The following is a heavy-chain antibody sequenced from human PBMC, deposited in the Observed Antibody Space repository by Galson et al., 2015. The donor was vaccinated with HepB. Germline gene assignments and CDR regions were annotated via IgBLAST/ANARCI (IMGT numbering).Heavy chain of an antibody. J-gene: IGHJ4*02. CDR2: ISSSGGIIK. CDR1: GFTFSGYE. Sequence: SLRLSCAGSGFTFSGYEMNWVRQAPGKGLEWISYISSSGGIIKYYADSVKGRFTISRDNAKNSAYLQMDSLRGEDTAVYFCARERVGDSSGYLAYWGQGTPVTVSS. V-gene: IGHV3-48*03. CDR3: ARERVGDSSGYLAY. D-gene: IGHD3-22*01.